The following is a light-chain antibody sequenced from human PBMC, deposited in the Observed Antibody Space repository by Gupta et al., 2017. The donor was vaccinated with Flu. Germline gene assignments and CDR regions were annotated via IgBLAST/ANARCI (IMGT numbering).Light chain of an antibody. CDR2: KAS. CDR3: QQYNSYPIT. Sequence: PSTLSASVGGRVTITCRASPSISTWLAWYQQKPGKAPKLLIYKASTLQGGVSSRFSGSGSETEFTLTISSLQPDDFATYYCQQYNSYPITFGQGTRLEMK. CDR1: PSISTW. J-gene: IGKJ5*01. V-gene: IGKV1-5*03.